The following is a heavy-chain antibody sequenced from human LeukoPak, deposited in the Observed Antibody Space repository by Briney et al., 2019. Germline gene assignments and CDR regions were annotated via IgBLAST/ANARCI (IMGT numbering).Heavy chain of an antibody. V-gene: IGHV4-4*07. CDR1: GGSISTYY. D-gene: IGHD6-6*01. CDR2: IHTSGNT. J-gene: IGHJ4*02. CDR3: AREGSITARPFVSTDY. Sequence: PSESLSLTCTVSGGSISTYYWSWIRQPAGKGLEWIGRIHTSGNTDYNPSLKSRVTMSVDTSKNQFSLKLSSVTAADTAVYYCAREGSITARPFVSTDYCGQGTLVTISS.